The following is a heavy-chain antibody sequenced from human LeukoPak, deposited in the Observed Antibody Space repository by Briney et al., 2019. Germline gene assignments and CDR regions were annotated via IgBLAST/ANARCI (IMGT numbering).Heavy chain of an antibody. CDR3: ALSMSNDWYVTLDF. CDR1: GFTFSSYA. J-gene: IGHJ4*02. V-gene: IGHV3-23*01. CDR2: ISGSGGST. D-gene: IGHD3-9*01. Sequence: QPAGSLRLSCAASGFTFSSYAMSWVRQAPGKGLEWVSAISGSGGSTYYADSVNGRSTISRDNSNNTLYLQMGSLRDEDTAFYHCALSMSNDWYVTLDFWGQGTLVTVSS.